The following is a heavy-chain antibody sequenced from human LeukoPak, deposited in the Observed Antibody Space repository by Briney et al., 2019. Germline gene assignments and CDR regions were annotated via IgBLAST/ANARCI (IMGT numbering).Heavy chain of an antibody. J-gene: IGHJ4*02. Sequence: SETLSLTCTVSGVSVISSYWSWVRQPPGKGLEYIGFIHHSGDAKYNPSLKSRVTMSVDTSKSQFSLRLSSVTAADSAVYYCARHNGVSYLDYWAQGTLVTVSS. CDR2: IHHSGDA. CDR3: ARHNGVSYLDY. CDR1: GVSVISSY. V-gene: IGHV4-59*02. D-gene: IGHD2-8*01.